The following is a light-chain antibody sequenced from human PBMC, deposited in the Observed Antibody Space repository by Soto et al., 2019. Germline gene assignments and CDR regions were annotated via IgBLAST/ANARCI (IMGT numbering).Light chain of an antibody. CDR1: SSDVGGYNY. Sequence: QSALTQPRSVSGSPGQSVTISCTGTSSDVGGYNYVSWYQEHPGKVPKLMLYDVSKRPSGVPDRFSGSKSGNTASLTISGLQAEDEADYYCCSYAGSYTLVFGGGTKVTVL. V-gene: IGLV2-11*01. J-gene: IGLJ2*01. CDR3: CSYAGSYTLV. CDR2: DVS.